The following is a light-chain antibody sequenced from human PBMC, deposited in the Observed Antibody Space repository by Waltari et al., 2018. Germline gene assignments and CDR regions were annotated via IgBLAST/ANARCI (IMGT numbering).Light chain of an antibody. Sequence: QSALTQPASVSGSPGQSLTISRTGPRSAVGIYNLVSWYQQHPGKAPKPMIYEGSKRPSGVSNRFSGSKSGNTASLTISGLQAEDEADYYCCSYAGSSTSVVFGGGTKLTVL. V-gene: IGLV2-23*01. J-gene: IGLJ2*01. CDR3: CSYAGSSTSVV. CDR2: EGS. CDR1: RSAVGIYNL.